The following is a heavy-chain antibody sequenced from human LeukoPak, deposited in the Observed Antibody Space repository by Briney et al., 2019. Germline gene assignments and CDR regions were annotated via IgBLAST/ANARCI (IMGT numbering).Heavy chain of an antibody. D-gene: IGHD3-22*01. CDR1: GYSINSGYY. J-gene: IGHJ1*01. Sequence: SETLSLTCTVSGYSINSGYYWSWIRQPPGKRLEWIGSIYYSGSTYYNPSLKSRVTISVDRSKNQFSLKLSSVTAADTAVYYCASMGNYYDSSGYYPEHFQHWGQGTLVTVSS. CDR3: ASMGNYYDSSGYYPEHFQH. CDR2: IYYSGST. V-gene: IGHV4-38-2*02.